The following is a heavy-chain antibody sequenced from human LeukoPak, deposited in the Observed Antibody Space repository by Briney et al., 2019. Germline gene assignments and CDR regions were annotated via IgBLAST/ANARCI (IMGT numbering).Heavy chain of an antibody. CDR2: ISYDGSNK. J-gene: IGHJ5*02. D-gene: IGHD2-2*01. CDR3: ARDQDIVVVPAAPWGWFDP. CDR1: GFTFSSYA. V-gene: IGHV3-30-3*01. Sequence: GGSLRLSCAASGFTFSSYAMHWVRQAPGKGLEWVAVISYDGSNKYYADSVKGRFTISRDNSKNTLYLQMNSLRAEDTAVYYCARDQDIVVVPAAPWGWFDPWGQGALVTVSS.